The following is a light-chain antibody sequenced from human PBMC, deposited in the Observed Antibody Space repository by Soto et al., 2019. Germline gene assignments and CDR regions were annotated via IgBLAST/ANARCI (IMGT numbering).Light chain of an antibody. Sequence: QSVLTQPPSASGTPGQRVTISCSGSSSNIGSNYVYWYQQLPGTAPKLLIYRNNQRPSGVPDRFSGSKSGTSASLAISGLRSEEEADYYCSSYAGSNNFVFGTGTKVTVL. CDR2: RNN. CDR3: SSYAGSNNFV. CDR1: SSNIGSNY. V-gene: IGLV1-47*01. J-gene: IGLJ1*01.